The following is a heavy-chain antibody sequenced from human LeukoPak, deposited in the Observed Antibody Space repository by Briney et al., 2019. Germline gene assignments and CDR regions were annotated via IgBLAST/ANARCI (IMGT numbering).Heavy chain of an antibody. CDR1: GYTFTSYG. V-gene: IGHV1-18*01. CDR3: ARPLIAVAGTTWGFDY. Sequence: GALVKVSCKASGYTFTSYGISWVRQAPGQGLEWMGWISAYNGNTNYAQKLQGRVTMTTDTSTSTAYMELRSLRSDDTAVYYCARPLIAVAGTTWGFDYWGQGTLVTVSS. CDR2: ISAYNGNT. D-gene: IGHD6-19*01. J-gene: IGHJ4*02.